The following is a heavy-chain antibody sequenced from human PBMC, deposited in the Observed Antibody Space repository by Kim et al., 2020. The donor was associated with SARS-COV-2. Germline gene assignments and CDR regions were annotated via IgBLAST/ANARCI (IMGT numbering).Heavy chain of an antibody. V-gene: IGHV3-23*01. Sequence: SVRARFTISGDDSKNTLYLQRNSLRAEDSAVYYCAKATSAYYHTGMDVWGQGTTVTVSS. J-gene: IGHJ6*02. CDR3: AKATSAYYHTGMDV. D-gene: IGHD3-22*01.